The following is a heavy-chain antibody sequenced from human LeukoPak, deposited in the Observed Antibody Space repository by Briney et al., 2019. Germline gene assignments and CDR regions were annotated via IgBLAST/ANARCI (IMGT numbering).Heavy chain of an antibody. D-gene: IGHD2-15*01. V-gene: IGHV4-59*01. J-gene: IGHJ5*02. CDR2: NYYSGST. CDR1: GGSISSYY. Sequence: SETLSLTCTVSGGSISSYYWSWIRQPPGKGLEWIGYNYYSGSTNYNPSLKSRVTISVDTSKNQFSLKLSSVTAADTAVYYCARERMGYCSGGSCRHNWFDPWGQGTLVTVSS. CDR3: ARERMGYCSGGSCRHNWFDP.